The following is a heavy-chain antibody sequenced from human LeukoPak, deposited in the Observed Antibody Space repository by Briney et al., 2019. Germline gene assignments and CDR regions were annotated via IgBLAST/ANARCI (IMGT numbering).Heavy chain of an antibody. CDR2: IWYDGSNK. CDR1: GFTFSSYG. Sequence: GRSLRLSCAASGFTFSSYGMHWVRQAPGKGLEWVAVIWYDGSNKYYADSVKGRFTISRDNSKNTLYLKMNSLRAEDTAVYYCAREEVPAASLDYWGQGTLVTVSS. CDR3: AREEVPAASLDY. D-gene: IGHD2-2*01. J-gene: IGHJ4*02. V-gene: IGHV3-33*01.